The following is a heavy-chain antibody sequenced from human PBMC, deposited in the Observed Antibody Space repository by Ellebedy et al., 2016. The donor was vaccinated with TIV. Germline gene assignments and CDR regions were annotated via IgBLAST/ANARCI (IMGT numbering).Heavy chain of an antibody. Sequence: GESLKISCAASRFTFSSYGMHWVRQAPGKGLEWVASIWYDGSNENYADSVKGRFTISRENSKNTMYLQMNSLRVEDTAVYHCARGTDIVGATPTHCLDYWGQGTLVTVSS. CDR1: RFTFSSYG. CDR3: ARGTDIVGATPTHCLDY. D-gene: IGHD1-26*01. V-gene: IGHV3-33*01. J-gene: IGHJ4*02. CDR2: IWYDGSNE.